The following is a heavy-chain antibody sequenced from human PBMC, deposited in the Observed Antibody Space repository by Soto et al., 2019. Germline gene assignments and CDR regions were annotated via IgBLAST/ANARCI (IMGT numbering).Heavy chain of an antibody. V-gene: IGHV4-59*08. D-gene: IGHD3-10*01. Sequence: QVQLQESGPGLVKPSETLSLTCTVSGGSISSYYWSWIRQPPGKGLEWIGYIFYSGSTNYNPSLKSRVTISVDTSKNQFSLKLSSVNAADTAVYYCARRYGSFFDIWGQGTMVTVSS. CDR3: ARRYGSFFDI. CDR1: GGSISSYY. J-gene: IGHJ3*02. CDR2: IFYSGST.